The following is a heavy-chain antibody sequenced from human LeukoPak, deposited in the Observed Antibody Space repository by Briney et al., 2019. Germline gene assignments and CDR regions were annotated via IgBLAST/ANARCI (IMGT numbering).Heavy chain of an antibody. V-gene: IGHV4-34*01. CDR3: ARGPPTDYYDSSGFYYVFDY. J-gene: IGHJ4*02. CDR1: GGSFSGYY. CDR2: INHSGST. D-gene: IGHD3-22*01. Sequence: SETLSLTCAVYGGSFSGYYWSWIRQPPGKGLEWMGEINHSGSTNYNPSLKSRVTISVDTSKKQFSLKLSSVTAADTAVYFCARGPPTDYYDSSGFYYVFDYWGQGTLVTVSS.